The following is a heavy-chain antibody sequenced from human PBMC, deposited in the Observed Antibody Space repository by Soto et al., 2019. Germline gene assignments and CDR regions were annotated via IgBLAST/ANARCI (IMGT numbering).Heavy chain of an antibody. Sequence: GASVKVSCKASGYTFTNYAMHWVRQAPGQRLEWMGWINAGNGNTKYSQKFRGRVTITRDTSASTAYMELSSLRSEDTAVYYCTRVRCSSTTCYPFLGMDVWGQGTTVTVSS. V-gene: IGHV1-3*01. CDR2: INAGNGNT. CDR3: TRVRCSSTTCYPFLGMDV. J-gene: IGHJ6*02. D-gene: IGHD2-2*01. CDR1: GYTFTNYA.